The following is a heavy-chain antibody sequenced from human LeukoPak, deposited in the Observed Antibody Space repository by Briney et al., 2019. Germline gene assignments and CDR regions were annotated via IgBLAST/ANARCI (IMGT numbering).Heavy chain of an antibody. D-gene: IGHD6-6*01. V-gene: IGHV3-30*14. J-gene: IGHJ6*02. CDR2: ISYDGGNK. Sequence: GRSLRLSCAASGFTFSSYAVHWVRQAPGKGLEWVAVISYDGGNKYYADSVKGRFTISRDNSKNTLYLQMNSLRAEDTAVYYCARDLRIAARPIYYYGMDVWGQGTTVTVSS. CDR3: ARDLRIAARPIYYYGMDV. CDR1: GFTFSSYA.